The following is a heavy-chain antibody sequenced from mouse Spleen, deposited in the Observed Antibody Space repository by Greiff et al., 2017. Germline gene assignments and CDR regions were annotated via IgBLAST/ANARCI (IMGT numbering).Heavy chain of an antibody. CDR3: ARQRRNYYGSSYFAY. CDR2: ISSGGSYT. CDR1: GFTFSSYA. V-gene: IGHV5-9-3*01. Sequence: EVQLVESGGGLVKPGGSLKLSCAASGFTFSSYAMSWVRQTPEKRLEWVATISSGGSYTYYPDSVKGRFTISRDNAKNTLYLQMSSLRSEDTAMYYCARQRRNYYGSSYFAYWGQGTLVTVSA. D-gene: IGHD1-1*01. J-gene: IGHJ3*01.